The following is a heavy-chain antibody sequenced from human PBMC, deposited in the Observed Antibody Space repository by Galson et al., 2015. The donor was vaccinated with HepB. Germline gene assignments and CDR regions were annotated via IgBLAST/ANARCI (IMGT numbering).Heavy chain of an antibody. CDR2: ITDSGSST. V-gene: IGHV3-23*01. Sequence: SLRLSCAASGFTFSSYAMTWVRQAPGKGLEWVSTITDSGSSTYYADSVRGRFTISRDNSRNTLYLQMNSLRAEDTALYYCAKLTGSGTYYPFDYWGRGTLVTVSS. J-gene: IGHJ4*02. CDR3: AKLTGSGTYYPFDY. CDR1: GFTFSSYA. D-gene: IGHD3-10*01.